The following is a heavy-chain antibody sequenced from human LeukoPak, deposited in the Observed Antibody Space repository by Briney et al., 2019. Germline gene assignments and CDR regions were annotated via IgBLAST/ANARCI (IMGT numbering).Heavy chain of an antibody. V-gene: IGHV1-18*01. CDR2: ISAYNGNT. CDR3: ARSEGYCSSTSCYGYGMDV. J-gene: IGHJ6*02. CDR1: GYTFTSYG. D-gene: IGHD2-2*01. Sequence: ASVKVSRKASGYTFTSYGISWVRQAPGQGLEWMGWISAYNGNTNYAQKLQGRVTMTTDTSTSTAYMELRSLRSDDTAVYYCARSEGYCSSTSCYGYGMDVWGQGTTVTVSS.